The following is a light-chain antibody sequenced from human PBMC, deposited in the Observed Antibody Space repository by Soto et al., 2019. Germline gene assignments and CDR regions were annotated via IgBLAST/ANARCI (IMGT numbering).Light chain of an antibody. Sequence: EIVLTQSPGTLSLSPGERATLSCRASQSVSSSYLVWYQQKPGQAPRLLIYGASSRATGIPDRFSGSGSGTDFTLTISRLEPEDFAVYYCQQYGSSPFTFGPGTKVDIK. CDR2: GAS. CDR3: QQYGSSPFT. V-gene: IGKV3-20*01. J-gene: IGKJ3*01. CDR1: QSVSSSY.